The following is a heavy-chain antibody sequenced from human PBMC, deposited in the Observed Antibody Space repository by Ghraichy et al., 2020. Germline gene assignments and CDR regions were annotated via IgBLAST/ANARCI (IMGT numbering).Heavy chain of an antibody. J-gene: IGHJ4*02. CDR1: GGSISSYY. Sequence: SETLSLTCTVSGGSISSYYWSWIRQPPGKGLEWIGYIYYSGSTNYNPSLKSRVTISVDPSKNQFSLKLSPVTAADTAVYYCARGRGSSSLGAQFDYWGQGTLVTVSS. CDR2: IYYSGST. D-gene: IGHD6-6*01. CDR3: ARGRGSSSLGAQFDY. V-gene: IGHV4-59*01.